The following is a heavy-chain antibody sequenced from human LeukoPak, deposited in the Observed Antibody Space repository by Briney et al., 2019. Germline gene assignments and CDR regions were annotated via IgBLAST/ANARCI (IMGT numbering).Heavy chain of an antibody. CDR3: ARALRSYDILTGYYTYYFDY. CDR2: IYTSGST. D-gene: IGHD3-9*01. Sequence: PSQTLSLTCTVSGGSISSGSYYWSWIRQPAGTGLEWIGRIYTSGSTNYNPSLKSRVTISVDTSKNQFSLKLSSVTAADTAVYYCARALRSYDILTGYYTYYFDYWGQGTLVTVSS. CDR1: GGSISSGSYY. V-gene: IGHV4-61*02. J-gene: IGHJ4*02.